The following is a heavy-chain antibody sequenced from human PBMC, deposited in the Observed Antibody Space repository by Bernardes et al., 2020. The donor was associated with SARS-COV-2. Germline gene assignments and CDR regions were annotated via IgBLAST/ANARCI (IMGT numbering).Heavy chain of an antibody. D-gene: IGHD3-9*01. V-gene: IGHV4-34*01. CDR1: GGSFSDNP. Sequence: SETLSLTCAVYGGSFSDNPWTWIRHSPGEGREWNGQISHSGISNYNPSLKRRVPMSVDTSKYQLTLNLTSVTDAAAAVYFCSKGAPGSWGQGTLVTVSS. CDR2: ISHSGIS. CDR3: SKGAPGS. J-gene: IGHJ5*02.